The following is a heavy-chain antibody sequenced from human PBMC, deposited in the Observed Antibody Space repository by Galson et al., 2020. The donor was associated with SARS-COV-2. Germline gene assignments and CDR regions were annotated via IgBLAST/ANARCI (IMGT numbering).Heavy chain of an antibody. Sequence: ASVKVSCKASGYTFTSYGISWVRQAPGQGLEWMGWINAYTGDRKYAANFQGRVTMTIDTSATTVYMEMRSLRSDDTAVYYCARDGGWFDPWGQGTLVTVSS. V-gene: IGHV1-18*01. CDR2: INAYTGDR. CDR3: ARDGGWFDP. J-gene: IGHJ5*02. CDR1: GYTFTSYG.